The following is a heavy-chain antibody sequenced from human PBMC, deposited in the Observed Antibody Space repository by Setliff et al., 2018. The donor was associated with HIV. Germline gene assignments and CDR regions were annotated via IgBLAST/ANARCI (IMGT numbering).Heavy chain of an antibody. Sequence: PSETLSLTCAVYGGSLSGHYWSWIRQPPGKGLEWIGEINDSGRTNYNPSLKSRVTISVDTSKNQFSLKLSSVTAADTAVYYCARGEYYFDYWGQGTLVTVSS. CDR3: ARGEYYFDY. CDR1: GGSLSGHY. CDR2: INDSGRT. V-gene: IGHV4-34*01. J-gene: IGHJ4*02.